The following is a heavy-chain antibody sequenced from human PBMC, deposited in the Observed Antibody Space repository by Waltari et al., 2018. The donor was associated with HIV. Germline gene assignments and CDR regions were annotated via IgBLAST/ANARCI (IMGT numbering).Heavy chain of an antibody. CDR3: ARRISSSSGSVFDY. J-gene: IGHJ4*02. D-gene: IGHD6-6*01. V-gene: IGHV4-59*01. Sequence: QVQLQASGPGLVKPSETLSLNCTVSGGSIRSYYWSWLRQPPGKGLEWIGYIYYSGSTNYNPSLKSRVTISVDTSKNQFSLKLSSVTAADTAVYYCARRISSSSGSVFDYWGQGTLVTVSS. CDR2: IYYSGST. CDR1: GGSIRSYY.